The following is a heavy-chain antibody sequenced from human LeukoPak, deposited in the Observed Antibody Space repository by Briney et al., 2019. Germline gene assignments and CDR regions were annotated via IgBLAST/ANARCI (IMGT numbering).Heavy chain of an antibody. J-gene: IGHJ6*03. CDR2: INHSGST. Sequence: SETLSLTCAVYGGSFSGYYWSWIRQPPGKGLEWIGEINHSGSTNYNPSLKSRVTISVDTSKNQFSLKLSSVTAADTAVYYCASLKTGYSSSWYTRRPYYYYYMDVWGKGTTVTVSS. D-gene: IGHD6-13*01. CDR1: GGSFSGYY. CDR3: ASLKTGYSSSWYTRRPYYYYYMDV. V-gene: IGHV4-34*01.